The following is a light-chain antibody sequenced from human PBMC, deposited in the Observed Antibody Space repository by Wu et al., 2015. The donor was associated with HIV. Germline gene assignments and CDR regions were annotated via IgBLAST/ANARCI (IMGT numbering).Light chain of an antibody. CDR1: QSVSSSY. J-gene: IGKJ4*01. CDR2: GAS. Sequence: EIVLTQSPGTLSLSAGERATLSCRASQSVSSSYLAWYQQKVGQAPRLLIHGASSRATGIPDRFSGSGSGTDFTLTISRLEPEDFAVYFCQQYGTSPLTFGGGTKVEIK. CDR3: QQYGTSPLT. V-gene: IGKV3-20*01.